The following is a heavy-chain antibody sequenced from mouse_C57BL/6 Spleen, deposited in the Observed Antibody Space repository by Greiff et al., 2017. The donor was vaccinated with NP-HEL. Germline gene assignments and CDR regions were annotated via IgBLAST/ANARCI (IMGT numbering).Heavy chain of an antibody. CDR1: GFNIKNTY. CDR3: ARGVMITKILFDY. D-gene: IGHD2-4*01. Sequence: EVKLLESVAELVRPGASVKLSCTASGFNIKNTYMHWVKQRPEQGLEWIGRIDPANGNTKYAPKFQGKATITADTSSNTAYLQLSSLTSEDTAIYYCARGVMITKILFDYWGKGTTLTVSS. V-gene: IGHV14-3*01. CDR2: IDPANGNT. J-gene: IGHJ2*01.